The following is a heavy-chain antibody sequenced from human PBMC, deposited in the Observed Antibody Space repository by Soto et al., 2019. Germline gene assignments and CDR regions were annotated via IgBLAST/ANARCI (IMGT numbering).Heavy chain of an antibody. CDR2: IDHSGYT. Sequence: SETLSLTCAVYGGSFSWYYWNWIRQPPGKGLEWIGEIDHSGYTNYNPSLKSRVTISVDTSKNQFSLRLTSVTAADTAVYYCARVRDWFDPWGQGTLVTVSS. CDR1: GGSFSWYY. J-gene: IGHJ5*02. V-gene: IGHV4-34*01. CDR3: ARVRDWFDP.